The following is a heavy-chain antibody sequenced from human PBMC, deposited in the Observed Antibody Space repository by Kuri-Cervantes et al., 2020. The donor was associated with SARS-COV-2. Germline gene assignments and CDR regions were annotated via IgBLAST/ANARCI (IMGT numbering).Heavy chain of an antibody. J-gene: IGHJ4*02. Sequence: GGSLRLSCGASGFTFKTYTMNWVRQAPGKALQWISSISGSGSYIYYADSLRGRFTISRDNAKNSLYLQMNSLRAEDTAVYYCARDQGVVPEFDYWGQGTLVTVSS. CDR1: GFTFKTYT. D-gene: IGHD3-3*01. CDR3: ARDQGVVPEFDY. V-gene: IGHV3-21*01. CDR2: ISGSGSYI.